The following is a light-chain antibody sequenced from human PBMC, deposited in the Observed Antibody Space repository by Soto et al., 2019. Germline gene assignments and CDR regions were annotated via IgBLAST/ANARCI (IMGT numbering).Light chain of an antibody. CDR3: QQYKEVPFT. CDR2: SAS. Sequence: ETVMTQSPATLSVSPGDRATLSCRASQALDNTFAWYQQRPGQAPTLLIYSASTRATGVPARFSGSGSGTEFNLTISSLQPEDVAMYYCQQYKEVPFTFGQGTNLEIK. J-gene: IGKJ2*01. V-gene: IGKV3-15*01. CDR1: QALDNT.